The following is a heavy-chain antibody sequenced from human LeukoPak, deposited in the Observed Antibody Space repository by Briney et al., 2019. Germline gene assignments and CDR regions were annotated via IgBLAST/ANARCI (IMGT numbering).Heavy chain of an antibody. Sequence: GGSLRLSCAASGFGFSNFWMHWVRQAPGKGLEWVSRIKTDGSITAYADSVKGRFTNSRDNAKNTLYLHMNSLKGEDTATYFCTREADPAFSASSSPDFWGQGTPVTVS. CDR1: GFGFSNFW. V-gene: IGHV3-74*01. CDR2: IKTDGSIT. CDR3: TREADPAFSASSSPDF. J-gene: IGHJ4*02. D-gene: IGHD6-6*01.